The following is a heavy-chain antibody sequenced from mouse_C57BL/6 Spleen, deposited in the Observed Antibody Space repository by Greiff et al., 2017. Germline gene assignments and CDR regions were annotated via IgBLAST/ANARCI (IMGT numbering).Heavy chain of an antibody. CDR1: GYTFTSYW. J-gene: IGHJ1*03. Sequence: QVQLQQSGAELVKPGASVKISCKASGYTFTSYWITWVKQRPGQGLEWIGDIYPGSGSTNYNEKFKSKATLTVDTSSSTAYMQLSSLTSEDSAVYYCARTGYGSSYWYFDVWGTGTTVTVSS. V-gene: IGHV1-55*01. CDR2: IYPGSGST. D-gene: IGHD1-1*01. CDR3: ARTGYGSSYWYFDV.